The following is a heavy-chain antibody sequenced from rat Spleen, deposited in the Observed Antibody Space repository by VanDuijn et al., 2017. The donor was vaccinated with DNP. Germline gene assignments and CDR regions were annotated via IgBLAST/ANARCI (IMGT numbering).Heavy chain of an antibody. D-gene: IGHD1-11*01. CDR3: ARRTGIVFDY. CDR1: GFTFSDYY. CDR2: ISASGGST. J-gene: IGHJ2*01. V-gene: IGHV5-22*01. Sequence: EVQLVESGGGLVQPGRSLKLSCAASGFTFSDYYMAWVRQAPKKGLEWVASISASGGSTSYRDSVKGRFTISRDNAKSTLYLQMNSLRSEDTATYHCARRTGIVFDYWGQGVMVTVSS.